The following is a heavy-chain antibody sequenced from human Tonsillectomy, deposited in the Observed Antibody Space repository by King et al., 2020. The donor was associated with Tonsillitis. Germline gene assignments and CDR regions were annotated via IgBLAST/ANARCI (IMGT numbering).Heavy chain of an antibody. Sequence: VQLVESGAEVRKPGESLKISCKVSGYSFTKYWIGWVRQLPGKGLEWMGIFYPDDPDTRYSPSFQGQVTISADKSISTAFLQWSSLRASDTAMYYCARHGADQDAFDIWGQGTMVTVSS. CDR2: FYPDDPDT. CDR1: GYSFTKYW. D-gene: IGHD4/OR15-4a*01. CDR3: ARHGADQDAFDI. J-gene: IGHJ3*02. V-gene: IGHV5-51*01.